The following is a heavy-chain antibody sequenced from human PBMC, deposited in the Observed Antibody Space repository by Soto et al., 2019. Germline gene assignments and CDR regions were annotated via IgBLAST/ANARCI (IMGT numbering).Heavy chain of an antibody. CDR3: ARYSSIAEAGTFLSGFDY. D-gene: IGHD6-13*01. CDR2: IYYSGST. V-gene: IGHV4-59*01. CDR1: GGSISSYY. Sequence: SETLSLTCTVSGGSISSYYWSWIRQPPGKGLEWIGYIYYSGSTNYNPSLKSRVTISVDTSKNQFSLKLSSVTAADTAVYYCARYSSIAEAGTFLSGFDYWGQGTLVTVSS. J-gene: IGHJ4*02.